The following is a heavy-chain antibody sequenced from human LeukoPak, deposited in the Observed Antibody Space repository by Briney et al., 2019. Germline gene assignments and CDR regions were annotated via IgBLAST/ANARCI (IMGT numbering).Heavy chain of an antibody. CDR2: INHSGST. CDR3: SRERVLRY. J-gene: IGHJ4*02. CDR1: GGSFSGYY. V-gene: IGHV4-34*01. Sequence: SETLSLTCAVYGGSFSGYYWSWIRQPPGKGLEWIGEINHSGSTNYNPSLKSRVTISVDTPKNQFSLKLSSVTAADTAVYYCSRERVLRYWGQGTLVTVSS.